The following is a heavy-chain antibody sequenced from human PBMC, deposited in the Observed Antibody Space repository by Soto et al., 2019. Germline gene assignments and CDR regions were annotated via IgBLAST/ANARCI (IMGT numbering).Heavy chain of an antibody. CDR2: IHHSGIS. CDR3: ARACLNGICYTQGLDL. V-gene: IGHV4-4*02. CDR1: GGSISSSNW. D-gene: IGHD2-8*01. Sequence: QVQLQESGPGLVKPSGTLSLTCGVSGGSISSSNWWSWVRQPPGKGLEWIGEIHHSGISKYNPSLQSRLTISVDKSKNRFSLQLTSVTAADTAVYYCARACLNGICYTQGLDLWGQGTLVLVSS. J-gene: IGHJ4*02.